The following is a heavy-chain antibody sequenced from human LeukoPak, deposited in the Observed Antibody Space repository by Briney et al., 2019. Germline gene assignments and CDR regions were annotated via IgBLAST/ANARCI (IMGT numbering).Heavy chain of an antibody. CDR2: IYYSGST. Sequence: SETLSLTCTVSGGSISSSSYYWGWIRQPPGKGLEWIGSIYYSGSTYYNPSLKSRVTISVDTSKNQFSLKLSSVTAADTAVYYCARDVGYCSGGSCYVLGYMDVWGKGTTVTVSS. CDR3: ARDVGYCSGGSCYVLGYMDV. D-gene: IGHD2-15*01. V-gene: IGHV4-39*07. J-gene: IGHJ6*03. CDR1: GGSISSSSYY.